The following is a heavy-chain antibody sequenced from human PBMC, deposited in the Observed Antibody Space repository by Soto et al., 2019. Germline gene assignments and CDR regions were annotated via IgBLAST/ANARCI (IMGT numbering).Heavy chain of an antibody. CDR2: ISGSGGST. V-gene: IGHV3-23*01. J-gene: IGHJ3*02. D-gene: IGHD3-3*01. CDR3: AKDVIFGVVIHEGLDAFDI. Sequence: GGSLRLSCAASGFTFSSYAMSWVRQAPGKGLEWVSAISGSGGSTYYADSVKGRFTISRDNSKNTLYLQMNSLRAEDTAVYYCAKDVIFGVVIHEGLDAFDIWGQGTMVTVSS. CDR1: GFTFSSYA.